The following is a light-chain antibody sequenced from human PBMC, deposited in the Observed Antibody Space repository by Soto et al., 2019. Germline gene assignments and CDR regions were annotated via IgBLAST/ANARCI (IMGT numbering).Light chain of an antibody. V-gene: IGLV2-14*01. CDR3: SSYTCSSTTYV. CDR1: SSDVGGYNY. CDR2: EVS. J-gene: IGLJ1*01. Sequence: QSALTQPASVSGSPGQSITISCTGTSSDVGGYNYVSWYQQHPGKAPKLMIYEVSNRPSGVSNRFSGSKSGNTASLTISGLQAEDEADYSGSSYTCSSTTYVFGTGTKLTVL.